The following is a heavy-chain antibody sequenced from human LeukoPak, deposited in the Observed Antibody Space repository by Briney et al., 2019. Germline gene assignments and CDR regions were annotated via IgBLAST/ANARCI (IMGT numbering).Heavy chain of an antibody. CDR1: GDSINSSDYY. V-gene: IGHV4-61*05. CDR2: IYLSGNT. D-gene: IGHD3-22*01. Sequence: SETLSLTCTVSGDSINSSDYYWAWIRQPPGEGLEWIGEIYLSGNTIYSPSLKSRVAISMDKSKNQSSLTLTSVTAADTAVYFCARAVFFDSSGYYLDDWGQGTLVTVSS. CDR3: ARAVFFDSSGYYLDD. J-gene: IGHJ4*02.